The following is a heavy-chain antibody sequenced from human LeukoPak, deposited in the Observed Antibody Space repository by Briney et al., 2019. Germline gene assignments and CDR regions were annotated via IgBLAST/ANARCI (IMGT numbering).Heavy chain of an antibody. CDR1: GFSFSSYA. J-gene: IGHJ4*02. V-gene: IGHV3-30*18. D-gene: IGHD6-13*01. CDR3: AKGGPYSSSWYFDY. Sequence: PGGSLRLSCAASGFSFSSYAMHWVRQAPGKGLEWVAVISYDGSNKYYADSVKGRFTISRDNSKNTLYLQMNSLRAEDTAVYYCAKGGPYSSSWYFDYWGQGTLVTVSS. CDR2: ISYDGSNK.